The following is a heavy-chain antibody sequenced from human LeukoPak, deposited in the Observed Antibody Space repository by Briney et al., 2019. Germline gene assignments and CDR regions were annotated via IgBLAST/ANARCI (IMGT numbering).Heavy chain of an antibody. V-gene: IGHV3-23*01. J-gene: IGHJ4*02. CDR1: GFTFSSHA. D-gene: IGHD2-2*01. CDR2: LSGSGNYT. Sequence: GGSLRLSCAGSGFTFSSHAMTGVRQAPGKGLEWGSTLSGSGNYTYHADSVKGRFTISRDNSKNSLFLQMNSLRAEDAAVYYCAKALEVGPAAYDGWGQGTLVSVSS. CDR3: AKALEVGPAAYDG.